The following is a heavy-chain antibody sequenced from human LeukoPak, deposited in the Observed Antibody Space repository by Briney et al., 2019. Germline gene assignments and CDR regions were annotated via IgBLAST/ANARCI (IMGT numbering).Heavy chain of an antibody. J-gene: IGHJ3*01. CDR3: ARHRGYGFEF. D-gene: IGHD3-10*01. CDR1: GFTVSRYS. Sequence: GVALRLSRAASGFTVSRYSMSWVRQAPGKGLEGVSIFYSGGCTYSADSVQGRFTISSDKSRNTLDLQMNSLRAEDTAVYCCARHRGYGFEFWGQGTLVTVSS. V-gene: IGHV3-53*01. CDR2: FYSGGCT.